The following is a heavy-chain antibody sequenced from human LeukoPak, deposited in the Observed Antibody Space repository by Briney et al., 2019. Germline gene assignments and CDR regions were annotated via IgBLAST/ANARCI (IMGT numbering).Heavy chain of an antibody. CDR1: GFTFSSYW. CDR2: IKQDGSEK. J-gene: IGHJ6*03. CDR3: ARARGSGTQGTYYYYYYMDV. D-gene: IGHD3-10*01. V-gene: IGHV3-7*01. Sequence: GGSLRLSCAASGFTFSSYWMSWVRQAPGKGLEWVANIKQDGSEKYYVDSVKGRFTISRDNAKNSLYLQMNSLRAEDTAVYYCARARGSGTQGTYYYYYYMDVWGKGTTVTVSS.